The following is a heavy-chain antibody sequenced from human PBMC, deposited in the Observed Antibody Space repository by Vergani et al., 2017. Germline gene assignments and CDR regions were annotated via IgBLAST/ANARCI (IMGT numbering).Heavy chain of an antibody. V-gene: IGHV4-38-2*01. CDR2: IYHSGST. J-gene: IGHJ5*02. CDR3: ARTTYGSGSYYGVA. D-gene: IGHD3-10*01. Sequence: QVQLQESGPGLVKPSETLSLTCAVSGYSISSGYYWGWIRQPPGKGLEWIGSIYHSGSTYYNPSLKRRVTISVDTSKNQFSLKLSSVTAAAAAVYYCARTTYGSGSYYGVAWGQGTLVTVSS. CDR1: GYSISSGYY.